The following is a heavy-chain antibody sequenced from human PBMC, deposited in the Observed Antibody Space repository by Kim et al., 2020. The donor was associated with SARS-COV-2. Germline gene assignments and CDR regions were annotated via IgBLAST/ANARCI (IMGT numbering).Heavy chain of an antibody. CDR3: ARDTHGSGSYIE. J-gene: IGHJ4*02. CDR2: IIPIFGTA. V-gene: IGHV1-69*13. CDR1: AGTFSSYA. D-gene: IGHD3-10*01. Sequence: SVKVSCKASAGTFSSYAISWVRQAPGQGLEWMGGIIPIFGTANYAQKFQGRVTITADESTSTAYMELSSLRSEDTAVYYCARDTHGSGSYIEWGQGTLVTVSS.